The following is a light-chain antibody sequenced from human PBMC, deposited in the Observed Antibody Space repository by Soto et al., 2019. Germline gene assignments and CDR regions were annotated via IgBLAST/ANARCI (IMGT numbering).Light chain of an antibody. V-gene: IGKV1D-12*01. CDR2: GAS. Sequence: DIQMTQSPSSLSASIGDTVTITCRASQDISILLAWYQQKPGRAPKLLIYGASTLESWVPSRFSGRGSGTDFTLTISSLQPEDFATYFCQQADSFPLTFGGGTKVDIK. J-gene: IGKJ4*01. CDR1: QDISIL. CDR3: QQADSFPLT.